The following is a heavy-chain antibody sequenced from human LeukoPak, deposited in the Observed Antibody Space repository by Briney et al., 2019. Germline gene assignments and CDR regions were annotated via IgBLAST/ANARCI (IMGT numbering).Heavy chain of an antibody. CDR1: GFTFTSYS. CDR3: ARETYYYGSGSYENAFDI. D-gene: IGHD3-10*01. J-gene: IGHJ3*02. Sequence: GGSLRLSCAASGFTFTSYSMNWVRQAPGKGLEWVSSISSSSSYIYYADSVKGRFTTSRDNAKNSLYLQMNSLRAEDTAVYYCARETYYYGSGSYENAFDIWGQGTMVTVSS. V-gene: IGHV3-21*01. CDR2: ISSSSSYI.